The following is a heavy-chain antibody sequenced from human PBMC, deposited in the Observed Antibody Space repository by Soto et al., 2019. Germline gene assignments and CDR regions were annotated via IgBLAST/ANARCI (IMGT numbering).Heavy chain of an antibody. CDR2: INPNSGGT. D-gene: IGHD6-13*01. Sequence: ASVKVSCKASGYTFTGYYMHWVRQAPGQGLEWMGWINPNSGGTNYAQKFQGRVTMTRDTSISTAYMELSRLRSDDTTVYYCASFIPDHIEEDGNEAYYYGMDVWGQGTTVTVSS. CDR1: GYTFTGYY. J-gene: IGHJ6*02. V-gene: IGHV1-2*02. CDR3: ASFIPDHIEEDGNEAYYYGMDV.